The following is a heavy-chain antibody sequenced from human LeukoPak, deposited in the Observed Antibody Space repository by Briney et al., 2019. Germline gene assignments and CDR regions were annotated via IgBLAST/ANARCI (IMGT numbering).Heavy chain of an antibody. CDR2: VYYNGDT. V-gene: IGHV4-39*07. J-gene: IGHJ4*02. Sequence: PSETLSLTCTVSGGSISSSGSYWAWIRQPPGKGLEWIANVYYNGDTYYNSSLNSRLTISADTSKNQFSLNLSSVTAADTAVYYCARTMYSSSCLDYWGQGTLVTVSS. D-gene: IGHD6-13*01. CDR1: GGSISSSGSY. CDR3: ARTMYSSSCLDY.